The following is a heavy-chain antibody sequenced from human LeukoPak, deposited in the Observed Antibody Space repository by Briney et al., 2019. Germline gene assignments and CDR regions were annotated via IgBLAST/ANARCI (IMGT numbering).Heavy chain of an antibody. D-gene: IGHD4-17*01. CDR1: GFTFSSYD. V-gene: IGHV3-33*01. Sequence: QPGGSLRLSCAASGFTFSSYDMAWVRQAPGKGLEWGALIWYDGSDQYYADSVKGRFTISRDSSTNTLYLQMNSLRAEDTAVYYCARGETTVSTFPLDVWGQGSTVTVSS. CDR2: IWYDGSDQ. CDR3: ARGETTVSTFPLDV. J-gene: IGHJ6*02.